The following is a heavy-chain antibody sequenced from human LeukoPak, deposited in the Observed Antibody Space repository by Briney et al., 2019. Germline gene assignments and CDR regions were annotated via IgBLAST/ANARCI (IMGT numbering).Heavy chain of an antibody. CDR3: ARALGYSYGNDY. D-gene: IGHD5-18*01. CDR2: IYYSGST. J-gene: IGHJ4*02. CDR1: GGSISSTPHY. Sequence: PSETLSLTCTVSGGSISSTPHYWGWIRQPPGKGLEWIGSIYYSGSTYYDPSLKSRVTISLDTSENRFSLKLSSVTAADTAVYYCARALGYSYGNDYWGQGTLVTVSS. V-gene: IGHV4-39*07.